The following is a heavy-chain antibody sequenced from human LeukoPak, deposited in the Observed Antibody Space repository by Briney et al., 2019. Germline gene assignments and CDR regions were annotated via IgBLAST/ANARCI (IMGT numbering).Heavy chain of an antibody. D-gene: IGHD2-15*01. J-gene: IGHJ5*02. CDR1: GFTFSSYA. V-gene: IGHV3-23*01. CDR2: ISGSGGST. Sequence: GGSLRLSCAASGFTFSSYAMSWVRQAPGKGLEWVSAISGSGGSTYYADSVKGRFTISRDNSKNTLYLQMNSLRAEDTAVYYCAYGVCSGGRCYLPNWFDPWGQGTLVTVSS. CDR3: AYGVCSGGRCYLPNWFDP.